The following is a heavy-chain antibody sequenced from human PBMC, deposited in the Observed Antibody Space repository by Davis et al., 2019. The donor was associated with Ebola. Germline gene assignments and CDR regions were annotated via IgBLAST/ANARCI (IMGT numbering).Heavy chain of an antibody. CDR2: ISGSGGST. J-gene: IGHJ6*02. V-gene: IGHV3-23*01. CDR1: GFTFRSYA. D-gene: IGHD2-8*02. CDR3: AKTHRKIVLVVYAIGYGMDV. Sequence: GESLKISCAASGFTFRSYAMSWVRQAPGKGLEWVSAISGSGGSTYYADSVKGRFTISRDNSKNTLYLQMNSLRAEDTAVYYCAKTHRKIVLVVYAIGYGMDVWGQGTTVTVSS.